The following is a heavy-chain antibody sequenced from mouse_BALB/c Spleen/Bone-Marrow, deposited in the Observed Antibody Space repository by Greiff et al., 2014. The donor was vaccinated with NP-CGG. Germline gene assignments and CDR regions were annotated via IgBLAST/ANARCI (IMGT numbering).Heavy chain of an antibody. CDR3: ARTKTATYYFDY. V-gene: IGHV1S81*02. CDR1: CHTFPSYW. J-gene: IGHJ2*01. Sequence: QGQLKGAWAGMGKPGASGKLSCKASCHTFPSYWMPLGEPRPGQGPWWIGEINPSNGRTNYNENFKTKATLTVDKSSSTAYMQLSSLTSEDSAVYYCARTKTATYYFDYWGQGTTLTVSS. D-gene: IGHD1-2*01. CDR2: INPSNGRT.